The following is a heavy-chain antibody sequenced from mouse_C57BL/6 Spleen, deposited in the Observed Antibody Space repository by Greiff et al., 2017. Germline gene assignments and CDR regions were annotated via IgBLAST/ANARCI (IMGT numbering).Heavy chain of an antibody. CDR3: ARSGDYHWFAY. V-gene: IGHV1-82*01. Sequence: VQLVESGPELVKPGASVKISCKASGYAFSSSWMNWVKQRPGKGLEWIGRIYPGDGDTNYNGKFKGKATLTADKSSSTAYMQLSSLTSEDSAVYFCARSGDYHWFAYWGQGTLVTVSA. CDR2: IYPGDGDT. D-gene: IGHD1-1*02. CDR1: GYAFSSSW. J-gene: IGHJ3*01.